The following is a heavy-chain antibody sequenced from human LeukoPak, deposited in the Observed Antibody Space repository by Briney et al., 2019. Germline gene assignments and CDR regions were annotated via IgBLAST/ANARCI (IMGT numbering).Heavy chain of an antibody. CDR3: VPGYCTTTSCTHYFEY. V-gene: IGHV3-48*01. D-gene: IGHD2-2*01. CDR1: GFTFSSYS. J-gene: IGHJ4*02. Sequence: GGSLRLSSAASGFTFSSYSMNWVRHAPGKGLEWRSYSSVSSSTIYYADSVKGRFSISRDNAKNSLFLQMNSLRAEDTAVYYCVPGYCTTTSCTHYFEYWGQGTLVTVSS. CDR2: SSVSSSTI.